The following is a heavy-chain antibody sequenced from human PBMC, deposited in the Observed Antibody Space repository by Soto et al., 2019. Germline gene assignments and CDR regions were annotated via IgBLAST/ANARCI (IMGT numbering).Heavy chain of an antibody. CDR1: GGSISSGGYY. CDR2: IYYSGST. V-gene: IGHV4-31*03. J-gene: IGHJ4*02. Sequence: PSETLSLTCTVSGGSISSGGYYWSWIRQHPGKGLEWIGYIYYSGSTYYNPSLKSRVTISVDTSKNQFSLKLSSVTAADTAVYYCARDEGGYGSNYFDYWGQGTLVTVSS. CDR3: ARDEGGYGSNYFDY. D-gene: IGHD5-12*01.